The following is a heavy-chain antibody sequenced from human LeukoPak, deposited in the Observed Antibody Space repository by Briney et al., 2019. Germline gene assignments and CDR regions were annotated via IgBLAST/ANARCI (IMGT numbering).Heavy chain of an antibody. D-gene: IGHD3-22*01. V-gene: IGHV4-61*02. CDR2: VYTSGST. Sequence: PSETLSLTCTVSGGSISSGSYYWSWIRQPAGKGLEWIGRVYTSGSTNYNPSPKSRVTISVDTSKTQFSLKLSSVTAADTAVYYCARSSYYDSSGYLDYWGQGTLVTVSS. J-gene: IGHJ4*02. CDR1: GGSISSGSYY. CDR3: ARSSYYDSSGYLDY.